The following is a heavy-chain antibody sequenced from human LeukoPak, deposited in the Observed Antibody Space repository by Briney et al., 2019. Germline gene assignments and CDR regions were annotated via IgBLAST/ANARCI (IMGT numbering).Heavy chain of an antibody. CDR2: MNPNSGNT. CDR3: AKIDKLSGYDGNWFDP. Sequence: ASVKVSCKASGYTFTSYDINWVRQATGQGLEWMGWMNPNSGNTGYAQKFQGRVTMTRDTSISTAYMELSSLRSEDTAVYYCAKIDKLSGYDGNWFDPWGQGTLVTVPS. V-gene: IGHV1-8*01. D-gene: IGHD5-12*01. J-gene: IGHJ5*02. CDR1: GYTFTSYD.